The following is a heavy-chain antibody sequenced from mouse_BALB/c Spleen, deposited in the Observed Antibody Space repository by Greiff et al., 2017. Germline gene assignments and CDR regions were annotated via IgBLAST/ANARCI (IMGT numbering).Heavy chain of an antibody. Sequence: VQLQQSGAELVRPGSSVKISCKASGYAFSSYWMNWVKQRPGQGLEWIGQIYPGDGDTNYNGKFKGKATLTADKSSSTAYMQLSSLTSEDSAVYFCARFATTVVATNFDYWGQGTTLTVSS. CDR1: GYAFSSYW. CDR3: ARFATTVVATNFDY. D-gene: IGHD1-1*01. J-gene: IGHJ2*01. CDR2: IYPGDGDT. V-gene: IGHV1-80*01.